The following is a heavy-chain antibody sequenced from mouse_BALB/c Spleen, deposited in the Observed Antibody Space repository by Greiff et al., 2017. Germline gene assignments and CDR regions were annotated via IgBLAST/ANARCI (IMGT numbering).Heavy chain of an antibody. D-gene: IGHD2-10*01. CDR2: ISSGGSYT. Sequence: EVKLVESGGGLVKPGGSLKLSCAASGFTFSSYGMSWVRQTPDKRLEWVATISSGGSYTYYPDSVKGRFTISRDNAKNTLYLQMSSLKSEDTAKYYCARMAYYGNSFDYWGQGTTLTVSS. J-gene: IGHJ2*01. CDR1: GFTFSSYG. V-gene: IGHV5-6*03. CDR3: ARMAYYGNSFDY.